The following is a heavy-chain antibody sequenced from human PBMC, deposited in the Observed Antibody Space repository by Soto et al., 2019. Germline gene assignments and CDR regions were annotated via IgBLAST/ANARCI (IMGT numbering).Heavy chain of an antibody. J-gene: IGHJ3*02. CDR2: IIPILGIA. V-gene: IGHV1-69*02. CDR1: GGTFSSYT. CDR3: ARGILYSSGWYGDAFDI. Sequence: SVKVSCKASGGTFSSYTISWVRQAPGQGLEWMGRIIPILGIANYAQKFQGRVTITADKSTSTAYMELSSLRSEDTSVYYCARGILYSSGWYGDAFDIWGQGTMVTVSS. D-gene: IGHD6-19*01.